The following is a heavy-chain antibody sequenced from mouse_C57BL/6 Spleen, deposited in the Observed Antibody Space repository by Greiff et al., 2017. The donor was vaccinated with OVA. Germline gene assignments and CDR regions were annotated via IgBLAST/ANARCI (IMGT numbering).Heavy chain of an antibody. D-gene: IGHD2-4*01. V-gene: IGHV1-82*01. CDR2: IYPGDGDT. J-gene: IGHJ4*01. Sequence: VKLMESGPELVKPGASVKISCKASGYAFSSSWMNWVKQRPGKGLEWIGRIYPGDGDTNYNGKFKGKATLTADKSSSTAYMQLSSLTSEDSAVYFCARDDYDLYAMDYWGQGTSVTVSS. CDR1: GYAFSSSW. CDR3: ARDDYDLYAMDY.